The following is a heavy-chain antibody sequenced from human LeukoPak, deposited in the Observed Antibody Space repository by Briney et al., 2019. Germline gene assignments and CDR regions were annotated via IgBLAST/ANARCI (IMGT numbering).Heavy chain of an antibody. Sequence: SETLSLTCTVSGGSISGYHWSWIRQLPGKGLEWIGYIYYTGTTNFNPSLRSRVTMSVDTSNNQFSLNLYSVTAADTAVYYCARDREPAAIGEFDYWGQGTLVTVSS. CDR2: IYYTGTT. J-gene: IGHJ4*02. CDR1: GGSISGYH. D-gene: IGHD2-2*01. CDR3: ARDREPAAIGEFDY. V-gene: IGHV4-59*01.